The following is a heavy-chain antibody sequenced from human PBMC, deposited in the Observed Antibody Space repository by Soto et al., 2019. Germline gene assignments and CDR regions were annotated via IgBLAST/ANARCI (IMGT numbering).Heavy chain of an antibody. D-gene: IGHD5-18*01. J-gene: IGHJ4*02. V-gene: IGHV3-33*01. CDR2: IWYDGSNK. CDR1: GFAFSTYG. CDR3: ARSPAGYSYGYGADC. Sequence: ESGGGVVQPGTSLRLSCAASGFAFSTYGMHWVRQAPGKGPEWVAVIWYDGSNKYYADSVKGRFTISRDNSKNTLYLQMNSLTAEDTAVYYCARSPAGYSYGYGADCWGQGTLVTVSS.